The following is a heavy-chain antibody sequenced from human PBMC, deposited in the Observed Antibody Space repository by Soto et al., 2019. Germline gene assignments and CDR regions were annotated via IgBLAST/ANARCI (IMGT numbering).Heavy chain of an antibody. Sequence: GGSLRLSCAASGFTFSNYWMSWVRQAPGKGLEWVANIRQDGGENYYVDSVKGRFTISRDNAKNSLYLQMNSLRAEDTAVYYCAKSAEYYYDSSGPARGPRYYYYGMDVWGQGTTVTVSS. V-gene: IGHV3-7*05. CDR3: AKSAEYYYDSSGPARGPRYYYYGMDV. CDR1: GFTFSNYW. CDR2: IRQDGGEN. J-gene: IGHJ6*02. D-gene: IGHD3-22*01.